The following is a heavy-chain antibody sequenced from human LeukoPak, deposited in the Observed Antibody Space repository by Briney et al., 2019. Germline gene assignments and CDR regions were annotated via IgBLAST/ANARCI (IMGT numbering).Heavy chain of an antibody. CDR3: ARRRDYFDY. Sequence: GGSLRLSCVVSGVDLSDYYMSWIRQAPGKGLEWISYISSSGGNIYFADSVKGRFTMSRDNARGSLYLQMNSLRADDTAIYYCARRRDYFDYWGQGTLVTVSS. CDR1: GVDLSDYY. CDR2: ISSSGGNI. J-gene: IGHJ4*02. V-gene: IGHV3-11*01.